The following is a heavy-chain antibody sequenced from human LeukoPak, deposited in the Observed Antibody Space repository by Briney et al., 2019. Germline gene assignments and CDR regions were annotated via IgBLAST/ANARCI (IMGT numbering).Heavy chain of an antibody. Sequence: RGSLRLSCAASGFTFSSCSMNWVRQAPGKGLEWVSSISSSSYIYYADSVKGRFTISRDNAKNSLYLQMNSLRAEDTAVYYCARVAGYSYGYLDYWGQGTLVTVSS. V-gene: IGHV3-21*01. CDR2: ISSSSYI. J-gene: IGHJ4*02. CDR1: GFTFSSCS. CDR3: ARVAGYSYGYLDY. D-gene: IGHD5-18*01.